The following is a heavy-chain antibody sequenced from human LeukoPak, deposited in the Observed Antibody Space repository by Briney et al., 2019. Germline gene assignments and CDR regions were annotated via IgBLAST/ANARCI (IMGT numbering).Heavy chain of an antibody. CDR3: ARDLRL. CDR1: GFTFSSFS. J-gene: IGHJ4*02. V-gene: IGHV3-21*01. CDR2: ITSSSNYI. Sequence: GGSLRLSCAASGFTFSSFSMNWVRQAPGKGLEWVSSITSSSNYIYYASSVRGRFTISRDNTKNSLYLQMNSLRAEDTAVYYCARDLRLWGQGTLVTVSS.